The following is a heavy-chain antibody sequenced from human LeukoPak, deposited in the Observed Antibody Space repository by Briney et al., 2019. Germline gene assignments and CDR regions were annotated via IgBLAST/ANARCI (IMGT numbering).Heavy chain of an antibody. CDR1: GGSISSYY. D-gene: IGHD2-2*01. CDR3: ARDQYCSSTSCYYYYYMDV. J-gene: IGHJ6*03. CDR2: IYTSGST. Sequence: SETLSLTRTVSGGSISSYYWSWIRQPPGKGLEWIGRIYTSGSTNYNPSLKSRVTMSVDTSKNQFSLKLSSVTAADTAVYYCARDQYCSSTSCYYYYYMDVWGKGTTVTVSS. V-gene: IGHV4-4*07.